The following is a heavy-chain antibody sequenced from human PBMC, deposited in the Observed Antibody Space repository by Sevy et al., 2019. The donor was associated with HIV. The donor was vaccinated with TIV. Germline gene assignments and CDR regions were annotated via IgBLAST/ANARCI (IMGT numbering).Heavy chain of an antibody. D-gene: IGHD1-1*01. Sequence: SETLSLTCSVSGGSLITTNYYWAWLRQSPGKGLEWIASIYYSGSTYYNPSLKARVTVSVDTSRSQFSLILNSVTAADRSVYYCAAHEGVTISEARFDPWGQGTLVTVSS. J-gene: IGHJ5*02. V-gene: IGHV4-39*01. CDR3: AAHEGVTISEARFDP. CDR1: GGSLITTNYY. CDR2: IYYSGST.